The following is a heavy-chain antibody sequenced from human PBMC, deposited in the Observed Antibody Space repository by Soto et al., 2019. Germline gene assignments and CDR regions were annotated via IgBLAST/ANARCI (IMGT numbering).Heavy chain of an antibody. D-gene: IGHD3-3*01. CDR1: GFTFSTHS. V-gene: IGHV3-48*01. J-gene: IGHJ6*04. CDR2: IHSSSSWE. Sequence: EVQLVESGGGLVQPGGYLKLSCAASGFTFSTHSMNWVRQAPGRGLEWVSYIHSSSSWEVYADSVRGRFTVSRDNAKNSLYLQMSSLRAEATAVYYCVFDFWLVPTVWGKGTTVTVSS. CDR3: VFDFWLVPTV.